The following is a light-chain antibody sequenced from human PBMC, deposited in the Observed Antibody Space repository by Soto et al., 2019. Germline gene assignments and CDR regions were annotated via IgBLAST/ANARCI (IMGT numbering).Light chain of an antibody. CDR1: QSVSSY. CDR3: QHYGASPWT. V-gene: IGKV3-20*01. J-gene: IGKJ1*01. Sequence: EIVMTQSPATLSLSPGERATLSCRASQSVSSYLAWYQQKPGQAPRVLIYRASIRATGISDRFSGSGSGTDFTLTISRLEPEDFAVYYCQHYGASPWTFGQGTKVDIK. CDR2: RAS.